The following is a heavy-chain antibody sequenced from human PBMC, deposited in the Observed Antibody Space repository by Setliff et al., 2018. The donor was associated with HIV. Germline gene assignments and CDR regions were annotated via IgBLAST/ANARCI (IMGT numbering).Heavy chain of an antibody. CDR2: IGGDNANI. CDR3: ARYAASGTGWFDP. Sequence: ASVKVSCKPSGYTFTAYAISWVRQAPGQGLEWMGRIGGDNANIKFAQSFQGRVTMTTDTSTNTAYLELTSLRSDDTGVYYCARYAASGTGWFDPWGQGTQVTVSS. V-gene: IGHV1-18*01. CDR1: GYTFTAYA. D-gene: IGHD2-8*02. J-gene: IGHJ5*01.